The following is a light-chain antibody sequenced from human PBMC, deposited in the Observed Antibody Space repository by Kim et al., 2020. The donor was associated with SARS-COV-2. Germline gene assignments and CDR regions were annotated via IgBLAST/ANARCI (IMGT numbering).Light chain of an antibody. CDR2: AAS. Sequence: STTTGDQVTITCRASQGISSYLAWYQQKPGKAPKLLIYAASTLQSGVPSRFSGSGSGTDFTLTISCLQSEDFATYYCQQYYSYPRTFGQGTKLEI. CDR3: QQYYSYPRT. V-gene: IGKV1-8*01. J-gene: IGKJ2*01. CDR1: QGISSY.